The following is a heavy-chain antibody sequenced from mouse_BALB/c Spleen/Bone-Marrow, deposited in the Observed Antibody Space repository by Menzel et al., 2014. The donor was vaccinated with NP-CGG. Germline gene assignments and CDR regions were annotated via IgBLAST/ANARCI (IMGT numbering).Heavy chain of an antibody. J-gene: IGHJ2*01. CDR2: ITSGGSYT. CDR1: GFTFSSYT. V-gene: IGHV5-6-4*01. CDR3: TRDNGPFDY. Sequence: EVKVVESGGGLVKPGGSLKLSCAASGFTFSSYTMSWVRQTPEKRLEWVATITSGGSYTYYPDSVKGRFTISRDNAKNTQYLQMSSLKSEDTAMYYCTRDNGPFDYWGQGTTLTVSS. D-gene: IGHD1-2*01.